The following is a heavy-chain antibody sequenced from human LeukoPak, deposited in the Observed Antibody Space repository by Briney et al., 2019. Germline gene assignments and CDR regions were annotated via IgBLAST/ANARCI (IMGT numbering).Heavy chain of an antibody. D-gene: IGHD2-21*02. J-gene: IGHJ1*01. CDR3: AKEAYCGGDCQGDFQH. Sequence: PGGSLRLSCAASGFTFSSYEMNWVRQAPGKGLEWVSYISSSGSTIYYADSVKGRLTISRDKAKNSVYLQMNSLRAEDTAIYYCAKEAYCGGDCQGDFQHWGQGTLVTVSS. CDR1: GFTFSSYE. CDR2: ISSSGSTI. V-gene: IGHV3-48*03.